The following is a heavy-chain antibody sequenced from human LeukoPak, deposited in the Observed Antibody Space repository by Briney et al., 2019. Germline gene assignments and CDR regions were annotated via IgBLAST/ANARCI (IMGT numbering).Heavy chain of an antibody. CDR2: ISYDGSNK. V-gene: IGHV3-30*04. CDR1: GFTFSSYS. Sequence: GGSLRLSCAASGFTFSSYSMHWVRQAPGKGLEWVAVISYDGSNKYYADSVKGRFTISRDNSKNTLYLQMNSLRAEDTAVYYCARDGTRYSSGWSPDFDYWGQGTLVTVSS. D-gene: IGHD6-19*01. J-gene: IGHJ4*02. CDR3: ARDGTRYSSGWSPDFDY.